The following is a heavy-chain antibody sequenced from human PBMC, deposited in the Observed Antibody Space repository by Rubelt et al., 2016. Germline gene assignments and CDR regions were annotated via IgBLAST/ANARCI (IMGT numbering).Heavy chain of an antibody. J-gene: IGHJ4*02. D-gene: IGHD6-19*01. Sequence: QVQLVESGGGVVQPGRSLRLSCAASGFTFSSYGMHWVRQAPGKGLEWVAVIWYDGSNKYYVDSVKGRFTISRDNSKNTLYLQMNSLRAEDTAGYYCARSGWLVRSQIDYWGQGTLVTVSS. CDR2: IWYDGSNK. CDR3: ARSGWLVRSQIDY. V-gene: IGHV3-33*01. CDR1: GFTFSSYG.